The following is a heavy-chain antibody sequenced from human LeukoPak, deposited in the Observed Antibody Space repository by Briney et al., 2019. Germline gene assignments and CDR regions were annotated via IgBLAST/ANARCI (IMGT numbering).Heavy chain of an antibody. Sequence: GGSLRLSCAVSEFPLSSYAMSWVRQAPGKGLEWVSATSSSDAGTYYADSVKGRFTISRDNSKNTLYLQMNSLRAEDTAVYYCAQGGYYYYYMDVWGKGTTVTISS. CDR2: TSSSDAGT. V-gene: IGHV3-23*01. CDR1: EFPLSSYA. CDR3: AQGGYYYYYMDV. J-gene: IGHJ6*03.